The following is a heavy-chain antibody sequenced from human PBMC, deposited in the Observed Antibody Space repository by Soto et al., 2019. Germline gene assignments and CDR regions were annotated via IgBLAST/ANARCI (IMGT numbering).Heavy chain of an antibody. J-gene: IGHJ1*01. CDR2: INPKSGGT. CDR3: ARGGTFAYDTSGYSVL. CDR1: GYTFSAYY. V-gene: IGHV1-2*02. Sequence: ASVQVSCKTSGYTFSAYYMHWVRQAPGQGLEWMGWINPKSGGTLYAQKFQGRVTMTRDTSISTAYMEWSRLRSDDTAVYYCARGGTFAYDTSGYSVLWGKGTLVIVSS. D-gene: IGHD3-22*01.